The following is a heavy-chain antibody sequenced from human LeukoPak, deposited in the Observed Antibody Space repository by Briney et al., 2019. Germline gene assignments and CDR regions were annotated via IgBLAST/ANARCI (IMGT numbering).Heavy chain of an antibody. Sequence: ASVKVSCKASGYTFTGCYMHWVRQAPGQGLEWMGWINPNSGGTNYAQKFQGRVTMTRDTSISTAYMELSRLRSDDTAVYYCARKQWIQPAYYDYWGQGTLVTVSS. D-gene: IGHD5-18*01. CDR3: ARKQWIQPAYYDY. CDR2: INPNSGGT. CDR1: GYTFTGCY. V-gene: IGHV1-2*02. J-gene: IGHJ4*02.